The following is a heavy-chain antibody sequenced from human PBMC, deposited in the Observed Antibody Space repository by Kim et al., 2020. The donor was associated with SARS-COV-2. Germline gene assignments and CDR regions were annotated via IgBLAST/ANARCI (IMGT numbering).Heavy chain of an antibody. Sequence: RFTISRDNAKNSLYLQMNSLRAEDTAVYYCARDEGPRQWLVTPRFDAFDIWGQGTMVTVSS. CDR3: ARDEGPRQWLVTPRFDAFDI. D-gene: IGHD6-19*01. V-gene: IGHV3-48*03. J-gene: IGHJ3*02.